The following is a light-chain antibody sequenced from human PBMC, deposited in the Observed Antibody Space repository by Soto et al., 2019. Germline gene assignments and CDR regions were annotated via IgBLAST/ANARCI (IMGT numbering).Light chain of an antibody. CDR2: DNN. Sequence: QSVLTQPPSVSAAPGQRVTISCSGTSSNIGNNYVSWYQQLPGTAPKLLIYDNNKRPSGIPDRFSGSKSGTSATLDITGLQTGDEADYYCGTWDSRLSAVFGGGTQLTVL. CDR1: SSNIGNNY. CDR3: GTWDSRLSAV. V-gene: IGLV1-51*01. J-gene: IGLJ7*01.